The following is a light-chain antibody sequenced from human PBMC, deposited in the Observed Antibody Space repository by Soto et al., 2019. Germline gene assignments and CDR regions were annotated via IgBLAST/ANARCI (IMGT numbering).Light chain of an antibody. Sequence: DIQMTQSPSSLSSSVGDRVTITCRASQSIGGYLNWYQQKPGKAPNLLIYAASNLHSGAPSRFSGSGSGTHFTLTINSLQPEDFATYYCQQSFNTPWTFGQGTKVDIK. CDR2: AAS. V-gene: IGKV1-39*01. CDR1: QSIGGY. J-gene: IGKJ1*01. CDR3: QQSFNTPWT.